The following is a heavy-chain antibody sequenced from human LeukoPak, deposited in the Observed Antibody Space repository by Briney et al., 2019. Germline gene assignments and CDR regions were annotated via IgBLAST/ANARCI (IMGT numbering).Heavy chain of an antibody. CDR1: GFTFSSYS. J-gene: IGHJ4*02. D-gene: IGHD1-7*01. V-gene: IGHV3-21*01. CDR2: ISSSSTYI. CDR3: ARAPIITQGITGTTYGFDY. Sequence: GGSLRLSCAASGFTFSSYSMNWVRQAPGKGLEWVSSISSSSTYIYYADSVKGRFTISRDNAKNSLYLQMNSLRAEDTAVYYCARAPIITQGITGTTYGFDYWGQGTLVTVSS.